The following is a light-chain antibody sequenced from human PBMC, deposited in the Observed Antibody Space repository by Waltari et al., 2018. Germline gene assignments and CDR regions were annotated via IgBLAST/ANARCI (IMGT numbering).Light chain of an antibody. J-gene: IGKJ1*01. CDR3: QQHGTLPAT. CDR2: RAS. CDR1: QSVGSSS. Sequence: ELVLTQSPDTASLSPGERVTLPCRASQSVGSSSLAWYQQKPGQAPRLVIYRASRRATGIPDRFSGSGSGTDFSLTISRLEPEDFAVYYCQQHGTLPATFGQGTKVEIK. V-gene: IGKV3-20*01.